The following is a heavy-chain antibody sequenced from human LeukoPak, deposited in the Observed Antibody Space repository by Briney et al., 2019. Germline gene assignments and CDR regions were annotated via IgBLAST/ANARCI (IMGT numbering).Heavy chain of an antibody. Sequence: PSETLSLTCTVSGVSISSYYWSWIRQPPGKGLEWIGYIYYSGSTNYNPSLKSRVTISVDTSKNQFSLKLSSVTAADTAVYYCARSIVTRYVNYYGSGSYYNPGAFDIWGQGTMVTVSS. D-gene: IGHD3-10*01. J-gene: IGHJ3*02. V-gene: IGHV4-59*01. CDR3: ARSIVTRYVNYYGSGSYYNPGAFDI. CDR1: GVSISSYY. CDR2: IYYSGST.